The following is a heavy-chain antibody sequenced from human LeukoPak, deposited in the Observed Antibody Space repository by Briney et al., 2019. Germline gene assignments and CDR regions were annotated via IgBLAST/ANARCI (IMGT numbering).Heavy chain of an antibody. CDR3: AREGGYGSGRGWFDP. D-gene: IGHD3-10*01. Sequence: GGSLRLSCAASGFTFSDHYMTWIRQAPGKGLEWVSYISSSSSYTEYADSVKGRFTISRDNAKNSVYLQMNSLRADDTAVYYCAREGGYGSGRGWFDPWGQGTLVTVSS. J-gene: IGHJ5*02. CDR2: ISSSSSYT. V-gene: IGHV3-11*05. CDR1: GFTFSDHY.